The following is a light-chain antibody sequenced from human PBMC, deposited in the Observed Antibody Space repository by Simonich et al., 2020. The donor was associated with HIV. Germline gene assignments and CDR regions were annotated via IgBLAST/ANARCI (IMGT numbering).Light chain of an antibody. CDR2: WAS. J-gene: IGKJ3*01. CDR1: QSVLYSSNNKNY. Sequence: DIVMTQSPDSLAVSLGERATINCKSSQSVLYSSNNKNYLVWYQQKPGQPPKLLISWASTRESGVPDRFSGSGSGTDFTLTISSLQAEDVAVYYCQQYYSFPFTFGPGTKVDIK. V-gene: IGKV4-1*01. CDR3: QQYYSFPFT.